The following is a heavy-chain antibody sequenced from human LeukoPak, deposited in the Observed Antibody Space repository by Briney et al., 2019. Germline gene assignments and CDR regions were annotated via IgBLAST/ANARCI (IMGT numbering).Heavy chain of an antibody. J-gene: IGHJ4*02. CDR3: AKDLYGGNFGCDY. CDR2: ISADGSAT. CDR1: GFTFNNYA. D-gene: IGHD4-23*01. V-gene: IGHV3-23*01. Sequence: AGGSLRLSCAASGFTFNNYAMSWVRQAPGKGLEWVSLISADGSATYNADSVKGRFITSRDNSKNTLYLQMNSLRAEDTAVYYCAKDLYGGNFGCDYWGQGTLVTVSS.